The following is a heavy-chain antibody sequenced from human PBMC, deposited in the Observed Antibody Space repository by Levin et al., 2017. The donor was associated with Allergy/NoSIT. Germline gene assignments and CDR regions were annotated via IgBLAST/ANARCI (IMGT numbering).Heavy chain of an antibody. J-gene: IGHJ5*02. CDR1: GFTFSSYA. V-gene: IGHV3-23*01. CDR3: AKIGGAPGRPLYGGSNL. CDR2: ISDSGGST. D-gene: IGHD2-15*01. Sequence: PGGSLRLSCAASGFTFSSYAMSWVRQAPGKGLEWVSGISDSGGSTYYADSVKGRFTISRDNSKNTLYMQMNSLRGEDTAVYYCAKIGGAPGRPLYGGSNLWGQGTLVTVSS.